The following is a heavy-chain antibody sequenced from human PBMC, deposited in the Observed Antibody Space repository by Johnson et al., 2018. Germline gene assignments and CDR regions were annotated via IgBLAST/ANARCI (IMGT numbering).Heavy chain of an antibody. V-gene: IGHV3-9*01. CDR2: LSWNSGSI. Sequence: QLVQAGGGLVQPGRSLRLSCAASGFTFDDYAMHWVWQAPGKGLEWVSGLSWNSGSIGYADAVKGRFTISRDNAKHPLYLQMNSRRAEDTALYYCAKLESSGGGGAFDIWGQGTMVTVSS. D-gene: IGHD6-19*01. CDR1: GFTFDDYA. J-gene: IGHJ3*02. CDR3: AKLESSGGGGAFDI.